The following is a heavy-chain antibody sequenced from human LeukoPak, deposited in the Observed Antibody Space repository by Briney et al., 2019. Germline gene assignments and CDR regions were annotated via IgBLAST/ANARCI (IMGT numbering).Heavy chain of an antibody. Sequence: PSQTLSLTCTVSGGSISSGDYYWSWIRQPPGKGLEWIGYIYYSGSTYYNPSLKSRVTISVDTSKNQCSLKLSSVTAADTAVYYCAREERDSSGYYPGYWGQGTLVTVSS. CDR1: GGSISSGDYY. CDR3: AREERDSSGYYPGY. J-gene: IGHJ4*02. CDR2: IYYSGST. V-gene: IGHV4-30-4*01. D-gene: IGHD3-22*01.